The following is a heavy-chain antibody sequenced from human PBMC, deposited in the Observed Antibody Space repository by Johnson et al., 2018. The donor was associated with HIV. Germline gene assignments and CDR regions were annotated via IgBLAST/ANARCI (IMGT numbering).Heavy chain of an antibody. V-gene: IGHV3-33*06. Sequence: QMLLVESGGGVVQPGRSLRLSCATSGFIFNNYGMHWVRQAPGKGLEWVAVIWYDGSNKFYLDSVKGRFTISRDNSKNTLYLQMTSLRVEDAAVYYCAKDVGDGYNRWGGFDFWGHGTMVTVST. J-gene: IGHJ3*01. CDR2: IWYDGSNK. CDR3: AKDVGDGYNRWGGFDF. CDR1: GFIFNNYG. D-gene: IGHD5-24*01.